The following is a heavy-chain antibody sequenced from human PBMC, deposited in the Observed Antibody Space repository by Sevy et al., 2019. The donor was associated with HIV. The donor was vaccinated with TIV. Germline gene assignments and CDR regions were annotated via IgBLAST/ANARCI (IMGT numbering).Heavy chain of an antibody. V-gene: IGHV3-7*01. CDR2: LKQDGSEK. CDR1: GFSFSVYW. D-gene: IGHD5-18*01. Sequence: GGSLRLSCAASGFSFSVYWMSWVRQAPGKGLEWVATLKQDGSEKYYVDSVKGRFTISRDNAKNSLYLQMNSLRAEDTAVYYCVREGVGGYSYSLDCWGQGTLVTLSS. CDR3: VREGVGGYSYSLDC. J-gene: IGHJ4*02.